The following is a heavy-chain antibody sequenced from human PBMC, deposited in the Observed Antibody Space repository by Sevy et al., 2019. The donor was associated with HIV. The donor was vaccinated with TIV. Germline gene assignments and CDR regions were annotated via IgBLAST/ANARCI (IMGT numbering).Heavy chain of an antibody. D-gene: IGHD3-22*01. CDR2: ISSSSSYI. Sequence: GGSLRLSCAASGFIFRNYIMNWVRQAPGKGLEWVSSISSSSSYIYYADSVKGRFTISRDNGKNSLLLQMNSLRVEDTAVYYCAGGNYYDSDGYRFDHWGQGTLVTVSS. CDR3: AGGNYYDSDGYRFDH. J-gene: IGHJ4*02. V-gene: IGHV3-21*01. CDR1: GFIFRNYI.